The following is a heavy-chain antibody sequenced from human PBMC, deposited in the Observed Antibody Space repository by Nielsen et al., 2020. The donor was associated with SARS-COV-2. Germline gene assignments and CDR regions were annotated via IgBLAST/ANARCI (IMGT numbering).Heavy chain of an antibody. CDR1: GFNFHDYT. CDR2: ISWDGSAP. Sequence: GESLKISCAASGFNFHDYTMYWVRRVPGKGLQWLSLISWDGSAPAYADSVKGRFTISRDNSKNSLYLQMNSLRAEDTAVYYCARVSIFGVPLTVVQNGMDVWGQGTTVTVSS. D-gene: IGHD3-3*01. CDR3: ARVSIFGVPLTVVQNGMDV. J-gene: IGHJ6*02. V-gene: IGHV3-43*01.